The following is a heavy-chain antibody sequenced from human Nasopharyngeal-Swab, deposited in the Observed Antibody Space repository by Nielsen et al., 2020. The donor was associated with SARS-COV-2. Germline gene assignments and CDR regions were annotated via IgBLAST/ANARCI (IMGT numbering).Heavy chain of an antibody. D-gene: IGHD5-18*01. J-gene: IGHJ4*02. CDR2: ISSSGSYI. CDR1: GLTFSGYS. CDR3: TRERGYSYGYSDY. Sequence: GGSLRLSCAASGLTFSGYSMNWVRQAPGEGLEWVSSISSSGSYIFYADSVKGRFTISRDNSKNSLYLQMNSLRAEDTALHYCTRERGYSYGYSDYWGQGTLVTVSS. V-gene: IGHV3-21*01.